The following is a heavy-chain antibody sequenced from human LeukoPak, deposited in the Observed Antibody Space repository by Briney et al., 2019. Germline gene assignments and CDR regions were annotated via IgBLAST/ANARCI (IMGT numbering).Heavy chain of an antibody. CDR2: ISYDGSNK. J-gene: IGHJ5*02. V-gene: IGHV3-30-3*01. CDR1: GFTFSSYA. CDR3: ARDPGDDYTTNWFDP. Sequence: GASLRLSCAASGFTFSSYAMHWVRQAPGKGLEWVAVISYDGSNKYYADSVKGRFTISRDNSKNTLYLQMNSLRAEDTAVYYCARDPGDDYTTNWFDPWGQGTLVTVTS. D-gene: IGHD4-11*01.